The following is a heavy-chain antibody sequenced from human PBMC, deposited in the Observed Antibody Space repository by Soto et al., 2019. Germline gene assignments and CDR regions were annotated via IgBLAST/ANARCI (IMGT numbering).Heavy chain of an antibody. CDR3: ARDRGYSYCYQDY. V-gene: IGHV1-3*01. D-gene: IGHD5-18*01. CDR2: INAGNGNT. CDR1: GYTFTNYA. Sequence: ASVKVSCKASGYTFTNYAMHWVRQAPGQRLKWMGWINAGNGNTKYSQKFQGRVTMTTDTSTSTAYMELRSLRSDDTAVYYCARDRGYSYCYQDYWGQGTLVTVSS. J-gene: IGHJ4*02.